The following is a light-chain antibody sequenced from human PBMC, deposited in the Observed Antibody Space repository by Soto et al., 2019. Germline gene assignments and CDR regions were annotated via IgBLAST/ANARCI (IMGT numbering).Light chain of an antibody. CDR1: QSVSSN. CDR2: GAS. V-gene: IGKV3-15*01. Sequence: IGMKQSPATLSVSPGERATLSCRASQSVSSNLAWYQQKPGQAPRLLIYGASTRAPGIPARFSGSGSGTEFTLTISSLQSEDFAVYYCQQYNNWPLTFGQGTNVAIK. CDR3: QQYNNWPLT. J-gene: IGKJ1*01.